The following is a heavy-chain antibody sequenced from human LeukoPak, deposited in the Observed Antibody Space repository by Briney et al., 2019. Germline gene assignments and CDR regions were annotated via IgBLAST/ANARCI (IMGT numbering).Heavy chain of an antibody. J-gene: IGHJ5*02. CDR3: ARSRAFNSGAFDP. CDR1: GASVSSASY. V-gene: IGHV4-61*01. Sequence: TETLSLTCTVSGASVSSASYWSWIRQPPGKGVEWIAHIYNGVNTNYNPSLKSRVTISVDTSKNQFSLRLNSVTAADTAVYYCARSRAFNSGAFDPWGQGSLVTVSS. D-gene: IGHD1-26*01. CDR2: IYNGVNT.